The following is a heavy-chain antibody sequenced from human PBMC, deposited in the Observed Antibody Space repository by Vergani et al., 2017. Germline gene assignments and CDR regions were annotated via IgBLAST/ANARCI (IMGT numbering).Heavy chain of an antibody. V-gene: IGHV3-48*01. Sequence: EVQLVESGGGLVQPGGSLRLSCAASGFIFSSYSMNWVRQAPGKGLEWVSYISSSSSTIYYAESVKGRFTISRDNAKNSLYLQLRSLRAEDAAVYYCARECTSGGCPDNYGMDVWGQGATVTVSS. CDR2: ISSSSSTI. J-gene: IGHJ6*02. CDR1: GFIFSSYS. CDR3: ARECTSGGCPDNYGMDV. D-gene: IGHD2-8*01.